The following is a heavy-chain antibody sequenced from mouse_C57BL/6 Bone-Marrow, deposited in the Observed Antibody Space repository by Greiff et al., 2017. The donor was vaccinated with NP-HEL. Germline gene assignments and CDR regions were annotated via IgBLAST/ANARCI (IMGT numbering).Heavy chain of an antibody. CDR3: ANWDYYAMDY. V-gene: IGHV1-50*01. D-gene: IGHD4-1*01. Sequence: QVQLQQPGAELVKPGASVKLSCKASGYTFTSYWMQWVKQRPGQGLEWIGEIDPSDSYTNYNQKFKGKATLTVDTSSSTAYMQFSSLTSEDSAVYYCANWDYYAMDYWGQGTSVTVSS. CDR2: IDPSDSYT. J-gene: IGHJ4*01. CDR1: GYTFTSYW.